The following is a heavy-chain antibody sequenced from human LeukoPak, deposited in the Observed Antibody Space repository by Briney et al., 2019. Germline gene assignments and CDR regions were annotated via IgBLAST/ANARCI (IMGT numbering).Heavy chain of an antibody. J-gene: IGHJ4*02. Sequence: GRSLRLSCAASGFTFSSYVMHWVRQAPGEGLEWLADISYDGSNKYYADSVKGRFTISRDNAKNTLYLQMNSLRVEDTAVYYCTRGPPDGSGNYYPGDFWGQETLVTVSS. CDR3: TRGPPDGSGNYYPGDF. CDR1: GFTFSSYV. CDR2: ISYDGSNK. D-gene: IGHD3-10*01. V-gene: IGHV3-30-3*01.